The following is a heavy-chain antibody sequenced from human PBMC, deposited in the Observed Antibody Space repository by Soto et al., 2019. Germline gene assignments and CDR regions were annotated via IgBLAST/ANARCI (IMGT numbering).Heavy chain of an antibody. D-gene: IGHD3-22*01. Sequence: GGSLRLSCAASGFTFSSYGMHWVRQAPGKGLEWVAVISYDGSNKYYADSVKGRFTISRDNSKNTLYLQMNSLRAEDTAVYYCAKDRTGYYYDSSGSLIFDYWGQGTLVTAPQ. J-gene: IGHJ4*02. CDR2: ISYDGSNK. CDR1: GFTFSSYG. V-gene: IGHV3-30*18. CDR3: AKDRTGYYYDSSGSLIFDY.